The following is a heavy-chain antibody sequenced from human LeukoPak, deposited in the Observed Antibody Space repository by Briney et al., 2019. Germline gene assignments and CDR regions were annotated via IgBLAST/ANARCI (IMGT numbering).Heavy chain of an antibody. D-gene: IGHD3-10*01. CDR2: IFSSGST. CDR3: AVQIPYYYGSGGAFDY. J-gene: IGHJ4*02. CDR1: GGSISSYY. V-gene: IGHV4-4*07. Sequence: SETLSLTCTVSGGSISSYYWSWIRQPAGKGLEWIGRIFSSGSTNYNPSLKSRISMSVDTSKNQFSLKLRSVTAADTAVYYCAVQIPYYYGSGGAFDYWGQGTLVTVSS.